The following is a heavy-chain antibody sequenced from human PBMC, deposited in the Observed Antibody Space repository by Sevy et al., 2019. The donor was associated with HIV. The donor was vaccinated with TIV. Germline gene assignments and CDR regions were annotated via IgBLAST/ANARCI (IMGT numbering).Heavy chain of an antibody. CDR3: AKVATYSSSSGERRPNDY. CDR2: ISHDGSHK. Sequence: GGSLRLSCVASGFTFRTYGIHWVRQAPGKGLEWVAVISHDGSHKYNADSVKGRFIISRENSKNALYLQMSSLRAEDTAVYYCAKVATYSSSSGERRPNDYWGQGTLVTVSS. J-gene: IGHJ4*02. D-gene: IGHD6-6*01. V-gene: IGHV3-30*18. CDR1: GFTFRTYG.